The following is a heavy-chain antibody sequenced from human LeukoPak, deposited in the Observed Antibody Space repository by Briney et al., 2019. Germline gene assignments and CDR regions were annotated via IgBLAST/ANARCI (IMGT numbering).Heavy chain of an antibody. CDR3: AKGPYDILTGYYYFDY. D-gene: IGHD3-9*01. CDR1: GFTFSSYA. V-gene: IGHV3-23*01. CDR2: ISGSGGST. Sequence: GGSLRLSCAASGFTFSSYAMSWVRQAPGKGLEWVSAISGSGGSTYYADSVKGRFTISRDNSKNTLYLQMNSLRADDTAVYYCAKGPYDILTGYYYFDYWGQGTLVTVSS. J-gene: IGHJ4*02.